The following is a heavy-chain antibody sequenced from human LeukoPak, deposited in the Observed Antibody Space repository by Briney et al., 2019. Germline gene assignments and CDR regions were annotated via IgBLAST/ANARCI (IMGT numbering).Heavy chain of an antibody. Sequence: PGGSLRLSCAASRFTFSNYEMNWARQAPGKGLEWVSYISSSGYIIFYADSVKGRFTISRDNAKNSLYLQMNSLRAEDTAVYYCARDRGWRSYFDYWGQGTLVSVSS. J-gene: IGHJ4*02. D-gene: IGHD3-10*01. CDR1: RFTFSNYE. CDR3: ARDRGWRSYFDY. CDR2: ISSSGYII. V-gene: IGHV3-48*03.